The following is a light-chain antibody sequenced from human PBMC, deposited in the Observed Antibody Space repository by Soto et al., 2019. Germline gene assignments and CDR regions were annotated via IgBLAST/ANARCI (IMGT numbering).Light chain of an antibody. CDR3: QHWNDYSWT. CDR2: QSP. Sequence: DIHMTQSPSTLSASVGDRVTITCRASQSISIWLAWYQQKPGKAPNLLIYQSPSLETGVPSRFSGSGSGTEFTLTISSLQPDDFATYYCQHWNDYSWTFGQGTKVEVK. J-gene: IGKJ1*01. CDR1: QSISIW. V-gene: IGKV1-5*03.